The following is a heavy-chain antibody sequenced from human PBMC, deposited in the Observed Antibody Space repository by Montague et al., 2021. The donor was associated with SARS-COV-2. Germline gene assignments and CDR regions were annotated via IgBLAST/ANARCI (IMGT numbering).Heavy chain of an antibody. CDR2: VNQSGTT. V-gene: IGHV4-34*01. CDR3: ARGRRPVVVPGACAAWRAFDT. CDR1: GGSFSTYS. D-gene: IGHD2-2*01. Sequence: SETLSLTCAISGGSFSTYSWSWIRQPPGKGLEWIGEVNQSGTTISNPSVKREVTITEDTSKNKFYLRLKSVTAADTAVYYCARGRRPVVVPGACAAWRAFDTWGQGTMVTVSS. J-gene: IGHJ3*02.